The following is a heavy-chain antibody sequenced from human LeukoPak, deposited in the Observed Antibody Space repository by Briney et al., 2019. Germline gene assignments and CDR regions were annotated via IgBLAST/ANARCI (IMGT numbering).Heavy chain of an antibody. CDR2: INHSGST. J-gene: IGHJ5*02. CDR1: GGSFSGYY. V-gene: IGHV4-34*01. CDR3: ARGKNRAFYRSSTSCFPWFDP. Sequence: SETLSLTCAVYGGSFSGYYWSWIRQPPGKGLEWIGEINHSGSTNYNPSLKSRVTISVDTSKNQFSLKLSSVTAADTAVYYCARGKNRAFYRSSTSCFPWFDPWGQGTLVTVSS. D-gene: IGHD2-2*01.